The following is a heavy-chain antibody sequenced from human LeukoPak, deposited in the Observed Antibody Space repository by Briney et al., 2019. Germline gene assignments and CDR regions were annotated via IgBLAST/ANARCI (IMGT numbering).Heavy chain of an antibody. CDR3: ARDGSGSYYNVAWFDP. CDR1: GYTFINYG. Sequence: ASVKVSRKASGYTFINYGISWVRQAPGQGLEWMGWISGYNGNTKYEEKLQGRVTMTTDTSTSTVYMELRSLRSDDTAVYYCARDGSGSYYNVAWFDPWGQGTLVAVSS. D-gene: IGHD3-10*01. V-gene: IGHV1-18*01. J-gene: IGHJ5*02. CDR2: ISGYNGNT.